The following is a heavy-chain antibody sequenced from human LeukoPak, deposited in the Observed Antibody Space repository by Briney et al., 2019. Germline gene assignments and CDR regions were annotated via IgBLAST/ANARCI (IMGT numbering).Heavy chain of an antibody. D-gene: IGHD3-10*01. CDR2: IIPIFGTA. J-gene: IGHJ4*02. Sequence: ASVQVFCKASGGTFSSYAISWVRQAPGQGLEWMGGIIPIFGTANYAQKFQGRVTITTDESTSTAYMELSSLRSEDTAVYYCARAAGPYYYGSGSYYNDYWGQGTLVTVSS. V-gene: IGHV1-69*05. CDR3: ARAAGPYYYGSGSYYNDY. CDR1: GGTFSSYA.